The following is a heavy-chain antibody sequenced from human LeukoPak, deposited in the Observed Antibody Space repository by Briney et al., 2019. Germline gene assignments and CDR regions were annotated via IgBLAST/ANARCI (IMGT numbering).Heavy chain of an antibody. Sequence: ASVKVSCKASGYTLADFHIQWVRQAPGHGLEWLGTLSPHSGATHYAQKFRGRVTMTRDTSVNTAYMELSSLTSDDTAVYFCARDRAYDSSGNPMFNPWGQGTLVTVSS. CDR2: LSPHSGAT. CDR3: ARDRAYDSSGNPMFNP. V-gene: IGHV1-2*02. CDR1: GYTLADFH. D-gene: IGHD3-22*01. J-gene: IGHJ5*02.